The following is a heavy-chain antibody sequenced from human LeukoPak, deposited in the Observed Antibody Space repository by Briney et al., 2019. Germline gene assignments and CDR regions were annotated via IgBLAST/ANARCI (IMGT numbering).Heavy chain of an antibody. J-gene: IGHJ6*02. Sequence: PGGSLRLSCAASGFPFSIYAVHWVRQAPGKGLEWVAVISYDGSNKYYADSVKGRFTISRDNSKNTLYLQMNSLRAEDTAVYYCARANGWYGGVVEYYYYGMDVWGQGTMVTVSS. V-gene: IGHV3-30-3*01. D-gene: IGHD6-19*01. CDR3: ARANGWYGGVVEYYYYGMDV. CDR1: GFPFSIYA. CDR2: ISYDGSNK.